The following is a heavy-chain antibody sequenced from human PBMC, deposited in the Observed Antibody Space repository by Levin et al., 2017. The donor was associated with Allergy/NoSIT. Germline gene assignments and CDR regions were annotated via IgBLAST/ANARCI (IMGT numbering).Heavy chain of an antibody. V-gene: IGHV1-2*02. Sequence: ASVKVSCKASGYTFTVYYIHWVRHAPGQGLEWMGYVKTTSGDTNYAQNFRGRVTMTRDTSVSTAYMELRNLRSDDTAVYYCARSSTGIWGQGTMVTVSS. J-gene: IGHJ3*02. D-gene: IGHD3-10*01. CDR2: VKTTSGDT. CDR3: ARSSTGI. CDR1: GYTFTVYY.